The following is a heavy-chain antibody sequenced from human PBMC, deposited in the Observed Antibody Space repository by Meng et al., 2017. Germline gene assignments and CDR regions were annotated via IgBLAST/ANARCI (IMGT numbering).Heavy chain of an antibody. CDR1: GFSLSTSGVG. Sequence: SGPTLVNPTQTLTLICTFSGFSLSTSGVGVGWIRQPPGKALEWLALIYWDDDKRYSPSLKTRLTITKDTCKNQVVLTMTNMDPVDTATYYCARSGGIVGATLFDYWGQGTLVTVSS. CDR2: IYWDDDK. V-gene: IGHV2-5*02. CDR3: ARSGGIVGATLFDY. D-gene: IGHD1-26*01. J-gene: IGHJ4*02.